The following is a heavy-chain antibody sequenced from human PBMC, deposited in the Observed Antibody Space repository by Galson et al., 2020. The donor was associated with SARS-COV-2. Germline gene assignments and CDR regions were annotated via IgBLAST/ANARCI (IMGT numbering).Heavy chain of an antibody. V-gene: IGHV4-31*03. CDR1: GGSISSGGYY. CDR2: IYYNGST. Sequence: SETLSLTCTVSGGSISSGGYYWSWIRQHPGKGLEWIGYIYYNGSTYYNPSLKSRVTISVDTSKNQFSLKLSSVTAADTAVYYCARAGYRTPGPRWFDPWGQGTLVTVSS. D-gene: IGHD5-12*01. CDR3: ARAGYRTPGPRWFDP. J-gene: IGHJ5*02.